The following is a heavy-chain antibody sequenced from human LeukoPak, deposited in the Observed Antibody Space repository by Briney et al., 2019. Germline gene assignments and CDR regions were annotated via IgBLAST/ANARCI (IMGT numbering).Heavy chain of an antibody. CDR1: GGSISSYY. D-gene: IGHD3-10*01. CDR2: IYYSGST. V-gene: IGHV4-59*08. J-gene: IGHJ5*02. Sequence: PSGTLSLTCAVSGGSISSYYWTWIRQPPGKGLEWIGYIYYSGSTNYNPSLKSRVTISVDTSKNQFSLKLSSVTAADTAVYYCARHNYDITMVRGVRNWFDPWGQGTLVTVSS. CDR3: ARHNYDITMVRGVRNWFDP.